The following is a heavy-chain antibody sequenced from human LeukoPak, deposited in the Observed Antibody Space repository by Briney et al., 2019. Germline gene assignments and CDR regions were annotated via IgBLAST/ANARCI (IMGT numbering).Heavy chain of an antibody. CDR3: ARDMTTVTTPGSDYYYGMDV. D-gene: IGHD4-17*01. V-gene: IGHV3-30*04. CDR2: ISYDGSNK. Sequence: GGSLRLSCAASGFTFSSYAMHWVRQAPGKGLEWVAVISYDGSNKYYADSVKGRFTISRDNSKNTLYLQMNSLRAEDTAVYYCARDMTTVTTPGSDYYYGMDVWGQGTTVTVSS. CDR1: GFTFSSYA. J-gene: IGHJ6*02.